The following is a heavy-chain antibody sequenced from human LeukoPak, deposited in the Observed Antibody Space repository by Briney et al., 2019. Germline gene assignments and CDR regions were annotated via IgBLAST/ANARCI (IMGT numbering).Heavy chain of an antibody. CDR3: ARDRSTTHFDY. D-gene: IGHD5/OR15-5a*01. V-gene: IGHV3-33*01. Sequence: PGSSLRLSCAASGFTFSNYGMHWVRQAPGKGLEWVAMIWYDGSNTYYADSVKGRLTISRDNSKNTLFLQMDSLRTEDTAVYYCARDRSTTHFDYWGQGTLVTVSS. CDR1: GFTFSNYG. J-gene: IGHJ4*02. CDR2: IWYDGSNT.